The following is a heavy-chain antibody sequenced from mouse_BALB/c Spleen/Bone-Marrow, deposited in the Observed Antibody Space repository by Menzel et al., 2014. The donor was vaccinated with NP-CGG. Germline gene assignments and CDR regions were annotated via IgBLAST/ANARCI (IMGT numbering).Heavy chain of an antibody. CDR3: AITTAKANSYIMEY. V-gene: IGHV1-14*01. J-gene: IGHJ4*01. D-gene: IGHD1-2*01. CDR2: INPYNDGT. Sequence: EVQLQQSGPELVKPGASVKMSCKASGYTFSSYVMHWVKQKPGQGLEWIGYINPYNDGTKYSEKFQGKATLTSDKSSSTAYMELSSLTSEDSAVYYCAITTAKANSYIMEYWGQGTSVTVSS. CDR1: GYTFSSYV.